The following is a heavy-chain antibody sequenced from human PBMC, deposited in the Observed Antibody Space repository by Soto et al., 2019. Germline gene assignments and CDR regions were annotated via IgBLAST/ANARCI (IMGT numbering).Heavy chain of an antibody. D-gene: IGHD4-17*01. V-gene: IGHV3-21*01. Sequence: PGGSLRLSCAASGFSLRPYTVTWVRQAPGKGLEWVSSIDDRGIYMHYADSVKGRFTVSRDNAANLVYLQMVSLRVEDTAVYYCAREVVDYVNMCRYSGLHVRGQGTTVTGS. J-gene: IGHJ6*02. CDR1: GFSLRPYT. CDR2: IDDRGIYM. CDR3: AREVVDYVNMCRYSGLHV.